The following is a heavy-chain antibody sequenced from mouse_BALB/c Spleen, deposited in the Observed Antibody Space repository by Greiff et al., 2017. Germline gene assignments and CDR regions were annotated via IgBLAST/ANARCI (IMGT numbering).Heavy chain of an antibody. CDR3: ARHQDYYGSSYGY. V-gene: IGHV5-6*01. CDR1: GFTFSSYG. Sequence: EVQGVESGGDLVKPGGSLKLSCAASGFTFSSYGMSWVRQTPDKRLEWVATISSGGSYTYYPDSVKGRFTISRDNAKNTLYLQMSSLKSEDTAMYYCARHQDYYGSSYGYWGQGTTLTVSS. D-gene: IGHD1-1*01. CDR2: ISSGGSYT. J-gene: IGHJ2*01.